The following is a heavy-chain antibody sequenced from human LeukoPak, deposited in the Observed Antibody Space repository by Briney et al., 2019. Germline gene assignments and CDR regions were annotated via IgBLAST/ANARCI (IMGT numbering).Heavy chain of an antibody. CDR1: GGSFSGYY. CDR2: INHSGST. D-gene: IGHD6-13*01. J-gene: IGHJ5*02. V-gene: IGHV4-34*01. Sequence: SETLSLTCAVYGGSFSGYYWSWIRQPPGKGLEWIGEINHSGSTNYNPSLKSRVTISVDTSKNQFSLKLSSVTAADTAVYYCARHGRIAAAGRGRGFDPWGQGTLVTVSP. CDR3: ARHGRIAAAGRGRGFDP.